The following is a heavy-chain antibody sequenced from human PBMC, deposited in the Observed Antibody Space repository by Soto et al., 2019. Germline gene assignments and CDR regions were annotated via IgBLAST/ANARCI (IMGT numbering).Heavy chain of an antibody. V-gene: IGHV4-31*03. CDR2: IYYSGST. J-gene: IGHJ4*02. D-gene: IGHD4-17*01. Sequence: SETLSLTCTVSGDSISSGGYYWSWIRQHPGKGLEWVGHIYYSGSTYYNPSLKSRVTISVDTSKNQFPLKLSSVTAADTAVYYCARPETDDYGDLAQVAHWGQGTLVTVSS. CDR1: GDSISSGGYY. CDR3: ARPETDDYGDLAQVAH.